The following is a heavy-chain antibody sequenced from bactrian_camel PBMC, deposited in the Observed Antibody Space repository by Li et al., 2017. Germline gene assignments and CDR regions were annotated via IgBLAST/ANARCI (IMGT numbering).Heavy chain of an antibody. Sequence: QLVESGGGLVQPGGSLTLSCAASGFTFSSYWMYWVRQAPGKGLEWVSAISASGGTTIYADSVKGRFTISRDNAKNTVYLQMNSLKPEDTAIYYCTRDVAGNYYGLDYWGKGTQVTVS. CDR2: ISASGGTT. V-gene: IGHV3S25*01. CDR1: GFTFSSYW. J-gene: IGHJ7*01. D-gene: IGHD6*01.